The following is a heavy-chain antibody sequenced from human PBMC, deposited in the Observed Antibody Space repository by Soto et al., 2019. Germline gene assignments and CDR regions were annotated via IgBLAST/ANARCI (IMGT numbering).Heavy chain of an antibody. CDR2: IYPGDSDA. CDR3: ARLPGYGGNSAYFAS. Sequence: PGESLKISCKGSVYSFTSHWIGWVRQMPGKGLEWMGIIYPGDSDARYSPSFQGQVTISADKSISTAYVQWSSLRASDTAMYYCARLPGYGGNSAYFASWGHGTLVTVSS. CDR1: VYSFTSHW. D-gene: IGHD2-21*02. J-gene: IGHJ4*01. V-gene: IGHV5-51*01.